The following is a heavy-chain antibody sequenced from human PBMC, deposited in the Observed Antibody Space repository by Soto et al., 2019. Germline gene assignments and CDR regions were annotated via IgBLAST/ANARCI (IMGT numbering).Heavy chain of an antibody. V-gene: IGHV1-18*01. CDR3: ARDLGAYGMDV. CDR2: ISAYNGNT. Sequence: QVQLVQSGAEVKKPGASVKVSFKDSGYTFTSYGISWVRQAPGQGLEWMGWISAYNGNTNYAQNLQGRVTMTTDTPTSTADIELRRLRSYETAVYCWARDLGAYGMDVWGQGTTVTVSS. J-gene: IGHJ6*02. CDR1: GYTFTSYG.